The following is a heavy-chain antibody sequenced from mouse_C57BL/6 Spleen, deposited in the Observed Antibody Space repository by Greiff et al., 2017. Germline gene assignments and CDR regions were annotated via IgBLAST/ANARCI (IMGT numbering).Heavy chain of an antibody. J-gene: IGHJ4*01. D-gene: IGHD1-1*01. Sequence: QVQLQQSGAELVKPGASVKISCKASGYAFSSYWMNWVKQRPGKGLEWIGQIYPGDGDTNYNGKFKGKATLTADKSSSTAYMQLSSLTSEDSAVYFWAGPTEGYAMDYWGQGTAVTVSS. CDR2: IYPGDGDT. V-gene: IGHV1-80*01. CDR3: AGPTEGYAMDY. CDR1: GYAFSSYW.